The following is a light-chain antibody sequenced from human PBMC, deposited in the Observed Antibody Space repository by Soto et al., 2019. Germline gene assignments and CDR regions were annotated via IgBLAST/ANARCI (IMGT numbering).Light chain of an antibody. Sequence: EIVLTQSPATLSLSPGERTTLSCRASQSVSSYLAWYQQKPGQAPRLLIYDASNRATGIPARFSGSGSGTDFTLTSSSLEPEDFAVSYCQQRSNWPRYTFGQGTKLEIK. CDR2: DAS. J-gene: IGKJ2*01. CDR1: QSVSSY. CDR3: QQRSNWPRYT. V-gene: IGKV3-11*01.